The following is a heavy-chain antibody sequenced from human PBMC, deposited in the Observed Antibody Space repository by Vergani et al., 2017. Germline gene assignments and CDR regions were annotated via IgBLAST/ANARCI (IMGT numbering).Heavy chain of an antibody. CDR3: ARIGRGYSGYDYGYFDY. J-gene: IGHJ4*02. V-gene: IGHV2-70*01. D-gene: IGHD5-12*01. CDR2: IDWDDDK. Sequence: QVTLRESGPALVKPTQTLTLTCTFSGFSLSTSGMCVSWIRQPPGKALEWLALIDWDDDKYYSTSLKTRLTISKDTSKNQVVLTMTNIDPVDTATYYCARIGRGYSGYDYGYFDYWGQGTLVTVSS. CDR1: GFSLSTSGMC.